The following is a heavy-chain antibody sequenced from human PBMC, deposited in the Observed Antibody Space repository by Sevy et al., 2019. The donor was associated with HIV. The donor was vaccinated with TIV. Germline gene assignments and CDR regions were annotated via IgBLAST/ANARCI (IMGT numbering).Heavy chain of an antibody. D-gene: IGHD1-1*01. CDR3: ARDAQTWRGPWYGTSGADR. J-gene: IGHJ5*02. CDR1: GFTFSTYT. V-gene: IGHV3-23*01. Sequence: GGSLRLSCTASGFTFSTYTLTWVRQAPGKGLEWVSSITPDDTHYADSVRGRFSVSRDNSKNTLYLQMDSLTVDDTAVYYCARDAQTWRGPWYGTSGADRWGQGTLVTVS. CDR2: ITPDDT.